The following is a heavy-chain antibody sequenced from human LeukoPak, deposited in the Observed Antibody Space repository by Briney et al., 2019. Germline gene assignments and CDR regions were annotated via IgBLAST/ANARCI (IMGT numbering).Heavy chain of an antibody. Sequence: SETLSLTCAVYGGSFSSYYWSWIRQPPGKGLEWIGYIYYSGSTNYNPSLKSRVTISVDTSKNQFSLKVSSVTAADTAVYYCARGTGSGSYPFDYWGQGTLVTVSS. CDR2: IYYSGST. CDR1: GGSFSSYY. CDR3: ARGTGSGSYPFDY. V-gene: IGHV4-59*01. D-gene: IGHD3-10*01. J-gene: IGHJ4*02.